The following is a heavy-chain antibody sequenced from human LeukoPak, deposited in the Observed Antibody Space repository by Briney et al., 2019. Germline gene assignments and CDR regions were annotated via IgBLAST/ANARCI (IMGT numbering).Heavy chain of an antibody. CDR2: ISAYNGNT. J-gene: IGHJ5*02. CDR1: GYTFTSNG. V-gene: IGHV1-18*01. Sequence: ASVKVSCKASGYTFTSNGISWVRQAPGQGLEWMGWISAYNGNTNYAQKFQGRVTMTRNTSISTAYMELSSLRSEDTAVYYCASSIVDTAMVPWGQGTLVTVSS. CDR3: ASSIVDTAMVP. D-gene: IGHD5-18*01.